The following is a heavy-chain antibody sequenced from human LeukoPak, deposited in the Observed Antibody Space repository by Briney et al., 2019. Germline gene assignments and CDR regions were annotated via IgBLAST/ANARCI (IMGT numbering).Heavy chain of an antibody. Sequence: PGGSLRLSCAASGFTFSSYWMHWVRQAPGKGLVWVSRINSDGSSTNYADSVKGRFTISRENAKNTLYLQMNSLRADDTAVYYCARGKYCSGGSCYEYWFDPWGQGTMVTVSS. J-gene: IGHJ5*02. V-gene: IGHV3-74*01. CDR2: INSDGSST. D-gene: IGHD2-15*01. CDR1: GFTFSSYW. CDR3: ARGKYCSGGSCYEYWFDP.